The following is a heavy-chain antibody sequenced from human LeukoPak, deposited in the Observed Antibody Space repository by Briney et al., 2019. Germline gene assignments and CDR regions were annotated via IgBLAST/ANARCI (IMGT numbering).Heavy chain of an antibody. Sequence: ASVKVSCKVSGYTLTELSMHWVRQAPGKGLEWMGGFDPEDGETIYAQKFQGRVTITEDTSTDTAYMELSSLRSEDTAVYYCARGSYIAAAGWGQGTLVTVSS. CDR1: GYTLTELS. J-gene: IGHJ4*02. CDR3: ARGSYIAAAG. CDR2: FDPEDGET. V-gene: IGHV1-24*01. D-gene: IGHD6-13*01.